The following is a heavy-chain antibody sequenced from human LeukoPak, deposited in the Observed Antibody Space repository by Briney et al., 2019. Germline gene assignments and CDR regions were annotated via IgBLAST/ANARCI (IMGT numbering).Heavy chain of an antibody. CDR1: GGSFSGYY. Sequence: SETLSLTCAVYGGSFSGYYWSWIRQPPGKGLEWIGEINHSGSTNYNPSLKSRVTISVDTSKNQFSLKLSPVTAADTAVYYCASSVGNTAIDYWGQGTLVTVSS. CDR2: INHSGST. D-gene: IGHD5-18*01. J-gene: IGHJ4*02. V-gene: IGHV4-34*01. CDR3: ASSVGNTAIDY.